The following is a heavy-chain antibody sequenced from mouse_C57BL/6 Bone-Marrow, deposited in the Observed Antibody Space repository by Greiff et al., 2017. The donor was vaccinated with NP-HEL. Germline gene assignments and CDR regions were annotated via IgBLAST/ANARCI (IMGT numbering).Heavy chain of an antibody. CDR3: ARHYYGSSWYYYAMDY. V-gene: IGHV5-6*01. Sequence: EVQLVESGGDLVKPGGSLKLSCAASGFTFSSYGMSWVRQTPDKRLEWVGTISSGGSYTYYPDSVKGRFTISRDNAKNTLYLQMSSLKSEDTAMYYCARHYYGSSWYYYAMDYWGQGTSVTVSS. D-gene: IGHD1-1*01. CDR2: ISSGGSYT. J-gene: IGHJ4*01. CDR1: GFTFSSYG.